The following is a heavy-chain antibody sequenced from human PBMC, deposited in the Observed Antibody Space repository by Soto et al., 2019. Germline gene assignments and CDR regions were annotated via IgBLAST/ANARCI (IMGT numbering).Heavy chain of an antibody. J-gene: IGHJ5*02. CDR2: IYYSGST. Sequence: PSETLSLTCTVSDGSISSGGYYWSWIRQHPGKGLEWIGYIYYSGSTYYNPSLKSRVTISVDTSKNQFSLKLSSVTAADTAVYYCARVVSVRGSVLFDPWGQGTLVTVSS. V-gene: IGHV4-31*03. CDR3: ARVVSVRGSVLFDP. CDR1: DGSISSGGYY. D-gene: IGHD3-10*02.